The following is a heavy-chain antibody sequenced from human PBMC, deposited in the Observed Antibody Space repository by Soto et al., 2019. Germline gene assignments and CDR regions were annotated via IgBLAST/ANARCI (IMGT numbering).Heavy chain of an antibody. D-gene: IGHD4-17*01. Sequence: EVQLVESGGGLVKPGGSLTLSCAASGITFSKAWMNWVRQSPGKGLEWVGRIKSRSDGGTTAYAAPVKGRFTISRDDSKDTLWLQMNSLKTEDTAAYYCTTNFYSDHGMDVWGQGTTVTVSS. CDR3: TTNFYSDHGMDV. J-gene: IGHJ6*02. V-gene: IGHV3-15*01. CDR1: GITFSKAW. CDR2: IKSRSDGGTT.